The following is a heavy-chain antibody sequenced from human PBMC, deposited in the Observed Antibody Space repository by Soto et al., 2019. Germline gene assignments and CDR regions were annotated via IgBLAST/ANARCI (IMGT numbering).Heavy chain of an antibody. CDR2: IYYSGST. CDR3: ARSRSYYYDSSGYYYPTSNYFDY. J-gene: IGHJ4*02. Sequence: SETLSLTCTVSGGSISSSSYYWGWIRQPPGKGLEWIGSIYYSGSTYYNPSLKSRVTISVDTSKNQFSLKLSSVTAADTAVYYCARSRSYYYDSSGYYYPTSNYFDYWGQGTLVTVSS. D-gene: IGHD3-22*01. V-gene: IGHV4-39*01. CDR1: GGSISSSSYY.